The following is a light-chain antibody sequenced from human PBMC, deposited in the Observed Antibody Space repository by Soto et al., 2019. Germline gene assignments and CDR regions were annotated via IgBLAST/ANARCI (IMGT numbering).Light chain of an antibody. CDR2: RAS. Sequence: ILMTQSPATVSVSPGESATLSCRASQNIYYNVAWYQHRPGQAPRLLIYRASTRAPGVPARFSCSGSGTEFTLTISSLQPEDFTVYSCLQYHNLWAFGQGTKVEI. J-gene: IGKJ1*01. CDR1: QNIYYN. V-gene: IGKV3-15*01. CDR3: LQYHNLWA.